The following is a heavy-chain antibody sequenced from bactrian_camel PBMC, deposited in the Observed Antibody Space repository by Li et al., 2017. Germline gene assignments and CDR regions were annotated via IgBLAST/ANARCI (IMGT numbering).Heavy chain of an antibody. CDR2: IYTGDGVT. D-gene: IGHD5*01. CDR1: GFTFSGYW. J-gene: IGHJ6*01. CDR3: AKFFHSHGGLDFGY. Sequence: VQLVESGGDLVQPGGSLTLSCTASGFTFSGYWMYWVRQTPAKGLEWVSSIYTGDGVTKSADFAKGRFTISRDNTKKMLYLQMNTLKSEDTALYYCAKFFHSHGGLDFGYWGRGTQVTVS. V-gene: IGHV3S1*01.